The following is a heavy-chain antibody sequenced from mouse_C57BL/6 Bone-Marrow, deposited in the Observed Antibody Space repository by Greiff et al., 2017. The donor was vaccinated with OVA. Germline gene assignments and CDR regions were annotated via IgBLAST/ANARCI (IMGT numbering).Heavy chain of an antibody. J-gene: IGHJ4*01. CDR2: ISYDGSN. CDR1: GYSITSGYY. CDR3: AREGNWVYAMDY. V-gene: IGHV3-6*01. Sequence: EVQLVESGPGLVKPSQSLSLTCSVTGYSITSGYYWNWIRQFPGNKLEWMGYISYDGSNNYNPSLKNRISITRDTSKNQFFLKLNSVTTEDTATYYCAREGNWVYAMDYWGQGTSVTVSS. D-gene: IGHD4-1*01.